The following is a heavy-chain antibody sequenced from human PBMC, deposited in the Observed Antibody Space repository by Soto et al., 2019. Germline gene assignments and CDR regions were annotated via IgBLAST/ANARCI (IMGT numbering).Heavy chain of an antibody. CDR3: ATYSSSSLSWFEP. CDR1: GYTFTSYA. J-gene: IGHJ5*02. CDR2: MNPNSGNT. V-gene: IGHV1-8*02. Sequence: ASVKVSCKASGYTFTSYAMHCVRQATGQGLEWMGWMNPNSGNTGYAQKFQGRVTMTRNTSISTAYMELSSLRSEDTAVYYCATYSSSSLSWFEPWGQGTLVTVSS. D-gene: IGHD6-6*01.